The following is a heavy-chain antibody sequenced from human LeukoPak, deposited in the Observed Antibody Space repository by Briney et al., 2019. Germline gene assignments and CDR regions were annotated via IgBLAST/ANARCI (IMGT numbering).Heavy chain of an antibody. CDR3: ARISSYYYDSSGYYSLDYFDY. CDR2: ISSSGSTI. CDR1: GFTFSSYE. D-gene: IGHD3-22*01. J-gene: IGHJ4*02. Sequence: PGGSLRLSCAASGFTFSSYEMNWVRQAPGKGLEWVSYISSSGSTIYYADSVKGRFTISRDNAKNSLYLQMNSLRAEDMAVYYCARISSYYYDSSGYYSLDYFDYWGQGTLVTVSS. V-gene: IGHV3-48*03.